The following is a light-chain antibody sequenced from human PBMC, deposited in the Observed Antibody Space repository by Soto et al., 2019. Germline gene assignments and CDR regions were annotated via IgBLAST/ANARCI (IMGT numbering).Light chain of an antibody. V-gene: IGKV3-20*01. Sequence: EIVLAQSPGTLSLSPGERATLSCRASQSVTNTYLAWYQQRSGQAPRLLVYATSTRAVGVPDRFTGSGTGTDFTLTISRLEPEDFALYYCQHYVERSPITFGQGTRLEIK. J-gene: IGKJ5*01. CDR3: QHYVERSPIT. CDR1: QSVTNTY. CDR2: ATS.